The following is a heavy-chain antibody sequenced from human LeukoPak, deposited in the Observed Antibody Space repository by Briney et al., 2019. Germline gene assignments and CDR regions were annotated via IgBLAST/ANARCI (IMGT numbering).Heavy chain of an antibody. J-gene: IGHJ1*01. CDR3: ARAPGGYYKGYCHH. Sequence: GRSLRLSCAASGFTFSSYAMHWVRQAPGKGLEWVAVISYDGSNKYYADSVRGRFTISRDNSKNTLYLQMNSLRAEDTAVYYCARAPGGYYKGYCHHWGQGTLVSVCS. CDR2: ISYDGSNK. D-gene: IGHD3-3*01. V-gene: IGHV3-30*01. CDR1: GFTFSSYA.